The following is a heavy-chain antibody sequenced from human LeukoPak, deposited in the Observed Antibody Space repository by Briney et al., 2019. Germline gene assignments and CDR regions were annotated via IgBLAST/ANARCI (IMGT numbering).Heavy chain of an antibody. D-gene: IGHD6-19*01. V-gene: IGHV1-24*01. CDR2: FDPEDGET. CDR1: GYTLTELS. J-gene: IGHJ4*02. Sequence: ASVKVSCKVSGYTLTELSMHWVRQAPGKGLEWMGGFDPEDGETIYAQKFQGRVTMTEDTSTDTAYMELSSLRSEDTAAYYCATGIAVAGRFDYWGQGTLVTVSS. CDR3: ATGIAVAGRFDY.